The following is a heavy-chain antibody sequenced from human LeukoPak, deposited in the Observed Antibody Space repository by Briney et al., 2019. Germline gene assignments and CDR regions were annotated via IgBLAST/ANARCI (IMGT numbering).Heavy chain of an antibody. D-gene: IGHD3-22*01. Sequence: GGSLRLSCAASGFTFSSYAMSWVRQAPGKGLEWVSAISGSGGSTYYADSVKGRFTISRDNSKNTLYLQVNSLRAEDTAVYYCAKYHDSSGYYYSDYFDYWGQGTLVTVSS. CDR1: GFTFSSYA. V-gene: IGHV3-23*01. CDR3: AKYHDSSGYYYSDYFDY. J-gene: IGHJ4*02. CDR2: ISGSGGST.